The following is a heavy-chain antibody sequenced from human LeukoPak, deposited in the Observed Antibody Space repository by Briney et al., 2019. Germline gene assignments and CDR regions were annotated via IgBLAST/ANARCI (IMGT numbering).Heavy chain of an antibody. CDR1: GDSITATSYY. CDR3: ARQIRYTYDPNWFHP. Sequence: PSETLSLTCSVSGDSITATSYYWAWIRQPPGKGLEWIGSIYYSGNTNYDPSLQSRVTISVDTSKKQFSLSLSSVTAADTAVYYCARQIRYTYDPNWFHPWGQGTLVTVSS. J-gene: IGHJ5*02. D-gene: IGHD5-12*01. CDR2: IYYSGNT. V-gene: IGHV4-39*01.